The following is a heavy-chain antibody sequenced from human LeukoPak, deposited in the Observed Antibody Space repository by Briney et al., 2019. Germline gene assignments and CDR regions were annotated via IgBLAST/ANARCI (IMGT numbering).Heavy chain of an antibody. CDR3: ARHRHEIAAGTTTYIGPGMDV. Sequence: GESLKISCKGSGYSFTSYWIGWVRQMPGKGLEWMGIIYPGDSDTRYSPSFQGQVTISADKSISTAYLQWSSLKASDTAMYYCARHRHEIAAGTTTYIGPGMDVWGQGTTVTVSS. CDR2: IYPGDSDT. V-gene: IGHV5-51*01. J-gene: IGHJ6*02. D-gene: IGHD6-13*01. CDR1: GYSFTSYW.